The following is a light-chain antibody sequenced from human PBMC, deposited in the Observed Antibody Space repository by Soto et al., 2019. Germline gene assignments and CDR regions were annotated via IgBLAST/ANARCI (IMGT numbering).Light chain of an antibody. V-gene: IGKV1-17*03. CDR1: QGIRNY. CDR3: LQSYRYPWT. CDR2: FVS. Sequence: DIQMTQSPSAMSASVGDRVTITCRASQGIRNYLAWFQQKPGKVPKRLIYFVSSLRSGVPSRFSGSGSETEFTLTISSLQPEDFATYYCLQSYRYPWTFGQGTQVEIK. J-gene: IGKJ1*01.